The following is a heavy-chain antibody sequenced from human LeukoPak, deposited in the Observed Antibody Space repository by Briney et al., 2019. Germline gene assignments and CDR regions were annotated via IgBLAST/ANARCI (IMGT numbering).Heavy chain of an antibody. J-gene: IGHJ4*02. D-gene: IGHD6-13*01. CDR1: GGSISSGDYY. CDR3: AREWIAAAGGEIDY. Sequence: PSETLSLTCTVSGGSISSGDYYWSWIRQPPGKGLEWIGYIYYSGSTYYNPSLKSRVIISLDTSKNQFSLKLNSVTAADTAVYYCAREWIAAAGGEIDYWGQGTLVTVSS. CDR2: IYYSGST. V-gene: IGHV4-30-4*08.